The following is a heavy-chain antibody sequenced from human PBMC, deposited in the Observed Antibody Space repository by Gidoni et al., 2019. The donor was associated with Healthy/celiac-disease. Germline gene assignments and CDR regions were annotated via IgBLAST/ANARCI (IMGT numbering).Heavy chain of an antibody. CDR2: IWYDGSNK. CDR1: GFTFSSYG. CDR3: ARSPFDYGDYYFDY. Sequence: QVQLVESGGGVVQPGRSLRLSCAASGFTFSSYGMHWVRQAPGKGLEWVAVIWYDGSNKYYADSVKGRFTISRDNSKNTLYLQMNSLRAEDTAVYYCARSPFDYGDYYFDYWGQGTLVTVSS. D-gene: IGHD4-17*01. V-gene: IGHV3-33*01. J-gene: IGHJ4*02.